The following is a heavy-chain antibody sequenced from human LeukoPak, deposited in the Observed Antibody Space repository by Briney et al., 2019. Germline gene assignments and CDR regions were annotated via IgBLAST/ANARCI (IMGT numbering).Heavy chain of an antibody. CDR3: ARDRSGSYYFDL. D-gene: IGHD1-26*01. V-gene: IGHV3-11*06. CDR2: ITSSSYT. CDR1: GLTFSDYY. J-gene: IGHJ4*02. Sequence: PGGSLRLSCAASGLTFSDYYMSWIRQAPGKGLEWVSYITSSSYTNYADSVKGRFTISRDNAKNSLYLQMNSLRAEDTAVYYCARDRSGSYYFDLWGQGTLVTVSS.